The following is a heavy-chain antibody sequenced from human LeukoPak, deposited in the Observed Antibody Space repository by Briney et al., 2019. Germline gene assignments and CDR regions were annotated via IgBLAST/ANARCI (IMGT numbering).Heavy chain of an antibody. J-gene: IGHJ4*02. CDR2: IIPIFGTA. D-gene: IGHD3-22*01. CDR3: ARDSTGGRYYYDSSGYPSYFDY. CDR1: GGTFSSYA. V-gene: IGHV1-69*13. Sequence: ASVKVSCKASGGTFSSYAISWVRQAPGQGLEWMGGIIPIFGTANYAQKFQGRVTITADESTSTAYMELSSLRSEDTAVYYCARDSTGGRYYYDSSGYPSYFDYWGQGTLVTVSS.